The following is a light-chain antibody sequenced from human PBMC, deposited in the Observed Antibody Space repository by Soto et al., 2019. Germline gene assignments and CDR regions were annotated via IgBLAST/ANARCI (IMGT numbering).Light chain of an antibody. CDR1: QSISSY. V-gene: IGKV1-39*01. Sequence: DIQMTQSPSSLSASLGDRVTITCRPSQSISSYLNWYQQKPGKAPQLLIYAASSLQSGVPPRFSGSGSGTEFTLTISSLQPEDVATYFCQQSFSMPLTFGGGTKVEIK. CDR3: QQSFSMPLT. J-gene: IGKJ4*01. CDR2: AAS.